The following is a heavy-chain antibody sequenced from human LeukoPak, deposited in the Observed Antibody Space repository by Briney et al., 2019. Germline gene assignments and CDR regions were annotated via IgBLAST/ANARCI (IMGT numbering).Heavy chain of an antibody. CDR3: ARDDRYGDFHLV. CDR1: GGSISSGCYY. D-gene: IGHD4-17*01. J-gene: IGHJ6*04. V-gene: IGHV4-61*02. CDR2: IYTSGST. Sequence: PSETLSLTCTVSGGSISSGCYYWGWIRQPAGKGLEWIGRIYTSGSTNYNPSLKSRVTISVDTAKNQFSLKLSSVTAADTAVYYCARDDRYGDFHLVGGKGTTVTVSS.